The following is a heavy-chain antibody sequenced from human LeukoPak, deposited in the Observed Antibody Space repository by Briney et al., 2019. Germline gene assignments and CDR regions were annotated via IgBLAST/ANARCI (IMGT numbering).Heavy chain of an antibody. Sequence: ASVKVSCKASGYTFTSYGINWVRQAPGQGLEWMGWISIFNHNATYAQKFQGRVTMTADTSTSTAYMELGSLRSDDTAVYYCARSHNSGWYWLDYWGQGSLVTVSS. J-gene: IGHJ4*02. D-gene: IGHD6-19*01. V-gene: IGHV1-18*01. CDR3: ARSHNSGWYWLDY. CDR1: GYTFTSYG. CDR2: ISIFNHNA.